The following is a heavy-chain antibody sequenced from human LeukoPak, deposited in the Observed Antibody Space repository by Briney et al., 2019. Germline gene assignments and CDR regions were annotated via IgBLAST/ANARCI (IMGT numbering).Heavy chain of an antibody. CDR1: GYTFTSYG. J-gene: IGHJ4*02. V-gene: IGHV1-18*01. D-gene: IGHD6-19*01. CDR3: AREKSQIAVAGTAVFDY. Sequence: ASVKVSCKASGYTFTSYGISWVRQAPGQGLEWMGWISGYNGNTNYAQKFQGRVTMTTDTSTSTVFMELRSLRSDDTAVYYCAREKSQIAVAGTAVFDYWGQGTLVTVSS. CDR2: ISGYNGNT.